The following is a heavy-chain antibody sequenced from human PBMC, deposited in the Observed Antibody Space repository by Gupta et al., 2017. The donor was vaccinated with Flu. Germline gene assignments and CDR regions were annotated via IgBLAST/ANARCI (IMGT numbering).Heavy chain of an antibody. J-gene: IGHJ4*02. CDR3: AGQLGAWGYNGADY. D-gene: IGHD5-24*01. CDR1: GISFTHIS. V-gene: IGHV1-69*01. CDR2: IIPIFGTT. Sequence: QVQLVQSGAEMKKPGSSVKVSCKTSGISFTHISFTWVRQAPGQGLEWMGGIIPIFGTTDYAQKFQGRLTITADQSTTTVYMELSSLTSEDTAVYFCAGQLGAWGYNGADYWGQGTLVTVSS.